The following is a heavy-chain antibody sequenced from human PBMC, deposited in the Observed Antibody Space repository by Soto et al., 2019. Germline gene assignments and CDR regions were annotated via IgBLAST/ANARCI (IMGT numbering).Heavy chain of an antibody. J-gene: IGHJ3*02. CDR1: GYTFTSYG. D-gene: IGHD3-10*01. CDR3: ARPTYYYGSGLDAFDI. CDR2: ISAYNGNT. V-gene: IGHV1-18*01. Sequence: QVQLVQSGTEVKKPGASVKVSCKASGYTFTSYGISWVRQAPGQGLEWMGWISAYNGNTNYAQKLQGRGTVTTDTSTSTAYMELRSLRSDDTAVYYCARPTYYYGSGLDAFDIWGQGTMVTVS.